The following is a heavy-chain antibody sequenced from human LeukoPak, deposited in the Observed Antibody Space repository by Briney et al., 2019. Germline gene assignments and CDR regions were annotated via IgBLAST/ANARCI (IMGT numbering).Heavy chain of an antibody. V-gene: IGHV3-21*01. J-gene: IGHJ4*02. D-gene: IGHD3-3*01. CDR3: ARARVARESAFDY. CDR2: ISSSSSYI. Sequence: GGSLRLSCAASGFTFSSYSMNWVRQAPGKGLEWVSSISSSSSYIYYAASVKGRFTISRDNAKNSLYLQMNSLRAEDTAVYYCARARVARESAFDYWGQGTLITVSS. CDR1: GFTFSSYS.